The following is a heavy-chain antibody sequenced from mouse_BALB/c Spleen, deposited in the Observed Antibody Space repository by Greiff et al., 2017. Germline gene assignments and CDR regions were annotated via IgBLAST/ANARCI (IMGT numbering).Heavy chain of an antibody. CDR1: GFAFSSYD. Sequence: DVQLVESGGGLVKPGGSLKLSCAASGFAFSSYDMSWVRQTPEKRLEWVAYISSGGGSTYYPDTVKGRFTISRDNAKNTLYLQMSSLKSEDTAMYYCARLGEWLLLYFDVWGAGTTVTVSS. CDR2: ISSGGGST. CDR3: ARLGEWLLLYFDV. V-gene: IGHV5-12-1*01. J-gene: IGHJ1*01. D-gene: IGHD2-3*01.